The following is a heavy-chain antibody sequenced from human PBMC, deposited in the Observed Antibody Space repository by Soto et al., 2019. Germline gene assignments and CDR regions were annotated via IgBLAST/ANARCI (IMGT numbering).Heavy chain of an antibody. J-gene: IGHJ5*02. CDR3: ARGGPVIIPAATNWFDP. V-gene: IGHV1-69*06. Sequence: QVQLVQSGPEVKKPGSSVKVSCKGSGGFNSYSISWVRQAPGQGPEWMGGIIPIFATPTYAQKFQGRVTITADKSTSTAYMELSRLTSEYTAVYYCARGGPVIIPAATNWFDPWGQGTLVSVSS. D-gene: IGHD2-2*01. CDR1: GGFNSYS. CDR2: IIPIFATP.